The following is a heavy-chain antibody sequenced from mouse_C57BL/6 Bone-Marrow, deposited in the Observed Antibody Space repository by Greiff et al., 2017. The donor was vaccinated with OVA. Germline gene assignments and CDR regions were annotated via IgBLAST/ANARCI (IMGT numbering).Heavy chain of an antibody. D-gene: IGHD1-1*01. CDR3: ARMSGSSFYWYFDV. CDR2: IYPRSGNT. V-gene: IGHV1-81*01. CDR1: GYTFTSYG. J-gene: IGHJ1*03. Sequence: VQLQQSLAELARPGASVKLSCKASGYTFTSYGISWVKQRTGQGLEWIGEIYPRSGNTYYNEKFKGKATLTADKSSSTAYMELRSLTSEDSAVYFCARMSGSSFYWYFDVWGTGTTVTVSS.